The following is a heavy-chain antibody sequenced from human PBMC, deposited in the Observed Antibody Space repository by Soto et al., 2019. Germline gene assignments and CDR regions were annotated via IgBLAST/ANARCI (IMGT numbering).Heavy chain of an antibody. CDR3: AREVSLGLAAAGYFDS. Sequence: QVHLAESGGGVVQPGRSLRLSCEGSGFTFSNYPMNWVRQAPGKGLEWLAVISYDGNTAHYAKSVEGRCTISRDNPKNTLYLQMHSLRIDDTAVYFCAREVSLGLAAAGYFDSWGRGAQVTVSS. CDR2: ISYDGNTA. CDR1: GFTFSNYP. J-gene: IGHJ4*02. V-gene: IGHV3-30*04. D-gene: IGHD6-25*01.